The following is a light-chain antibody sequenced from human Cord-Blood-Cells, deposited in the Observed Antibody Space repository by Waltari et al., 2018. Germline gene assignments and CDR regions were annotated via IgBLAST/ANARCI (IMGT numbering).Light chain of an antibody. CDR2: EVS. V-gene: IGLV2-14*01. CDR1: SSDVGGYNY. Sequence: QSALTQPASVSGSPGQSITISCTGTSSDVGGYNYVSWYQQHPGKAPKLMIYEVSKRPSGVSNRFSGSKSGKTASLTISGLQAEDEADYDCSSYTSSNWVFGGGTKLTVL. CDR3: SSYTSSNWV. J-gene: IGLJ3*02.